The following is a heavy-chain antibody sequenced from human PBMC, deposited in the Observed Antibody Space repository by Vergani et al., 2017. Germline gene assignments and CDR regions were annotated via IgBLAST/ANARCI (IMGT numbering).Heavy chain of an antibody. CDR3: ARETSGSYSGYYYGMDV. D-gene: IGHD1-26*01. CDR2: INPNSGGT. V-gene: IGHV1-2*02. J-gene: IGHJ6*02. Sequence: QVQLVQSGAEVKKPGASVKVSCKASGYTFTGYYMHWVRQAPGQGLEWMGWINPNSGGTNYAQKFQGRVTMTRDTSISTAYMELSRLRSDDTAVYYCARETSGSYSGYYYGMDVWGQGTTVTVSS. CDR1: GYTFTGYY.